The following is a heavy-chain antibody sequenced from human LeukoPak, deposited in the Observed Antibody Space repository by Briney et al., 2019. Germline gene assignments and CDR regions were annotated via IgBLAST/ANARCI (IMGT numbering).Heavy chain of an antibody. J-gene: IGHJ6*02. CDR3: AGACSSTSRYYYYGMDV. V-gene: IGHV1-69*01. CDR1: GGTFSSYA. Sequence: SVKVSCKASGGTFSSYAISWVRQAPGEGLEWMGGIIPIFGTANYAQKFQGRVTITADESTSTAYMELNSLRSEDTAVYYCAGACSSTSRYYYYGMDVWGQGTTVTVSS. CDR2: IIPIFGTA. D-gene: IGHD2-2*01.